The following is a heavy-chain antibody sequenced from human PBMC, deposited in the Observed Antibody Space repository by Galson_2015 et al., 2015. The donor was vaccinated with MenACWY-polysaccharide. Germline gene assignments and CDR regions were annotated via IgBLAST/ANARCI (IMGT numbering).Heavy chain of an antibody. D-gene: IGHD2-2*01. CDR3: AKDVECSITSRYHYFISDDFDS. Sequence: SLRLSCAVSGFTFSSYAVSWVRQAPGKGLEWVSAISGSGGSTYYADSVKGRFTISRDNSKNTLYLQMNSLRAEDTAVYYCAKDVECSITSRYHYFISDDFDSSGQGTIVTVSS. V-gene: IGHV3-23*01. CDR1: GFTFSSYA. J-gene: IGHJ3*01. CDR2: ISGSGGST.